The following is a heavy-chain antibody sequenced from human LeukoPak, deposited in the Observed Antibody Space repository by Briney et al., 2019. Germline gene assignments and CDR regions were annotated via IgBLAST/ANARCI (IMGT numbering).Heavy chain of an antibody. CDR3: ARGPPRNPFDY. CDR1: GFTFSSYS. Sequence: GGSLRLSCAASGFTFSSYSMNWVRQAPGKGLEWVSSISSSSSYIYYADSVKGRFTISRDNAKNSLYLQMNSLRAEDKAVYYCARGPPRNPFDYWGQGTLVTVSS. CDR2: ISSSSSYI. V-gene: IGHV3-21*01. J-gene: IGHJ4*02.